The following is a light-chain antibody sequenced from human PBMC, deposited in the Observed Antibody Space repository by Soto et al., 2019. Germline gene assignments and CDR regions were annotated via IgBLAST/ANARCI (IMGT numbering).Light chain of an antibody. CDR1: TSDVGRYNY. CDR3: NSYTSSSTYV. CDR2: DVS. J-gene: IGLJ1*01. V-gene: IGLV2-14*01. Sequence: QSALTQPASVSGSPGPSITISCTGTTSDVGRYNYVSWYQQHPGKAPKLIIYDVSNRPSGVSNRFSGSKSGNTASLTISGLQAEDEADYYCNSYTSSSTYVFGTGTKLTVL.